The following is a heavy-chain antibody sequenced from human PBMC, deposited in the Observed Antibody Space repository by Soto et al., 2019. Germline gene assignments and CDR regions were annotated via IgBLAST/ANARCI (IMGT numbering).Heavy chain of an antibody. J-gene: IGHJ3*02. D-gene: IGHD3-16*01. V-gene: IGHV4-4*02. Sequence: QLQESGPGLVEPSGTLSLTCAVSRGSMSSSDWWCWVRQAPGKGLEWIGETYHSGNTNYNPSLKSRVTLSVDNSKNQFAVTLTSVTAADTGVYYCATWGSTAFDIWGQGTMVTVSS. CDR2: TYHSGNT. CDR1: RGSMSSSDW. CDR3: ATWGSTAFDI.